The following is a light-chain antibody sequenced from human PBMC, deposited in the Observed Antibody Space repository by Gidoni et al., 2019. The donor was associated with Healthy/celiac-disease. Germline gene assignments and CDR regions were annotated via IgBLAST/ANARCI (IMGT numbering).Light chain of an antibody. CDR3: QQYNSYSRT. CDR2: GAS. J-gene: IGKJ2*02. Sequence: DIQMTQSPSTLSASVGERATITCRASQSISSWLAVYQQKPGKAPKLLIYGASSLESGVPSRFSGSGSGTEFTLTISSLKPDDFATYYCQQYNSYSRTFGQGTKLEIK. V-gene: IGKV1-5*01. CDR1: QSISSW.